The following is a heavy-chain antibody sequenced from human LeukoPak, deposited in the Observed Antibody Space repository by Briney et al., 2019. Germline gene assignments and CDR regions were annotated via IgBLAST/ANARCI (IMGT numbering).Heavy chain of an antibody. J-gene: IGHJ4*02. CDR1: GGSISNYY. CDR2: IFTTGST. D-gene: IGHD3-3*01. CDR3: ARDYDFWSGYSPFDY. Sequence: SETLSLTCTVSGGSISNYYWSWIRQPAGKGLEWIGRIFTTGSTNYNPSLKSRVTMSVDTSKNQFSLKLYSVTAADTAVYYCARDYDFWSGYSPFDYWGQGTLVTVSS. V-gene: IGHV4-4*07.